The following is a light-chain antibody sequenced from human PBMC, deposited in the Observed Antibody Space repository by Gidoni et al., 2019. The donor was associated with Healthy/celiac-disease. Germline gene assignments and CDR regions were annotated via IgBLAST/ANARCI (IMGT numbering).Light chain of an antibody. Sequence: QSALTQPASESGSPGQSITISCTGTSSDVGSSNLVSWYQQHPGKAPKLMIYEGSKRPSGVSNRFSGSKSGNTASLTISGLQAEDEADYYCCSYAGSVVFGGGTKLTVL. V-gene: IGLV2-23*01. CDR1: SSDVGSSNL. CDR3: CSYAGSVV. CDR2: EGS. J-gene: IGLJ2*01.